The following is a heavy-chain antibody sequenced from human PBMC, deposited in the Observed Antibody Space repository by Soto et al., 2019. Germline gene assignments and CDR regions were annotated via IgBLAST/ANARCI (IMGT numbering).Heavy chain of an antibody. CDR1: GFTFSSYG. J-gene: IGHJ4*02. CDR2: ISYDGSNK. Sequence: LRLSCAASGFTFSSYGMHWVRQAPGKGLEWVAVISYDGSNKYYADSVKGRFTISRDNSKNTLYLQMNSLRAEDTAVYYCAKLWGTSTYDSSGYPIDYWGQGTLVTVSS. D-gene: IGHD3-22*01. CDR3: AKLWGTSTYDSSGYPIDY. V-gene: IGHV3-30*18.